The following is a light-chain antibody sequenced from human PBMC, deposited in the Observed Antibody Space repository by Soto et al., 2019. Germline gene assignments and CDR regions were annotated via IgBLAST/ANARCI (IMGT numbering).Light chain of an antibody. CDR1: QSFSTW. CDR2: DAS. J-gene: IGKJ1*01. CDR3: QQYKSYSAT. Sequence: DIQMTPSPSTLSAAVGDRVTIICRASQSFSTWLAWYQQKPGKAPKLLIYDASSLESGVPSRFSGSGSGTEFTLTIGGLQPDDFATYYCQQYKSYSATFGQGTKVDIK. V-gene: IGKV1-5*02.